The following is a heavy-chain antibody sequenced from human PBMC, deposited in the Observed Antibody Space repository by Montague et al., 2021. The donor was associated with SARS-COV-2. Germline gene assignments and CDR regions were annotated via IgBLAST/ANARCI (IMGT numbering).Heavy chain of an antibody. J-gene: IGHJ4*02. CDR2: ISWNSGSI. D-gene: IGHD3-22*01. CDR3: AKAHYYDSSGYDN. CDR1: GFTFDDSA. Sequence: SLRLSCAASGFTFDDSAMHWVRQAPGKGLEWVSGISWNSGSIGYADSVKGRFTISRGNAKNSLYLQMNSLRAGDTALYYCAKAHYYDSSGYDNWGQGTLVTVSS. V-gene: IGHV3-9*01.